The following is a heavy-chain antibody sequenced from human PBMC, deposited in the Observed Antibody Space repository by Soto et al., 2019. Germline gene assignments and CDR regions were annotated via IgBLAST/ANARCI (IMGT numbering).Heavy chain of an antibody. Sequence: ASVKVSCKASGYTFTSYDINWVRQATGQGLEWMGWMNPNSGNTGYAQKFQGRVTMTRNTSISTAYMELSSLRSEDTAVYYCARGTRIAAAGRPMEYYFDYWGQGTLVTVSS. CDR2: MNPNSGNT. J-gene: IGHJ4*02. D-gene: IGHD6-13*01. CDR3: ARGTRIAAAGRPMEYYFDY. V-gene: IGHV1-8*01. CDR1: GYTFTSYD.